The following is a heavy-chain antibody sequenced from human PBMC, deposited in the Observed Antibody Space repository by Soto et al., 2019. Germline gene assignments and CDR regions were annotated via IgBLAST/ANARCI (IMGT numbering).Heavy chain of an antibody. Sequence: GGSLRLSCAASGFTFSSYRMHWVRQATGTGLTWVAVISYDGSNKYYADSVKRRLTTSRDNSKNTLYLQMNSLRAEDTAVYYCAKDLYYYDSSGYSNDAFDIWGQGTMVTVSS. CDR2: ISYDGSNK. V-gene: IGHV3-30*18. CDR1: GFTFSSYR. D-gene: IGHD3-22*01. J-gene: IGHJ3*02. CDR3: AKDLYYYDSSGYSNDAFDI.